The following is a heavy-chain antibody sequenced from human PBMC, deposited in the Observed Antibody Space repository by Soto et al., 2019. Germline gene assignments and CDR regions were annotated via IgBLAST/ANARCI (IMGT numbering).Heavy chain of an antibody. D-gene: IGHD6-25*01. V-gene: IGHV3-23*01. CDR1: GFTFSSYA. Sequence: GGSMRLSCAASGFTFSSYAMSWVRQAPGKGLEWVSAISGSGGSTYYADSVKGRFTISRDNSKNTLYLQMNSLRAEDTAVYYCANPRLLSDNGDGRYGMDGWGQGTTVTVSS. J-gene: IGHJ6*02. CDR2: ISGSGGST. CDR3: ANPRLLSDNGDGRYGMDG.